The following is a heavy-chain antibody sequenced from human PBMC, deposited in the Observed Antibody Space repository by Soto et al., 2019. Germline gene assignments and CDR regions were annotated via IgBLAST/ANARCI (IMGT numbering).Heavy chain of an antibody. Sequence: PGGSLRLSCVASGLTFGSRAMTWVRQAPGEGLQWVLTITDTGGDAKYADSVRGRFVISRDNSKKTLYLQMTSLTAEDSAMYYCARGSTDSYPGSRIFDFWGRGTLVTVSS. D-gene: IGHD3-10*01. CDR1: GLTFGSRA. CDR3: ARGSTDSYPGSRIFDF. CDR2: ITDTGGDA. J-gene: IGHJ4*02. V-gene: IGHV3-23*01.